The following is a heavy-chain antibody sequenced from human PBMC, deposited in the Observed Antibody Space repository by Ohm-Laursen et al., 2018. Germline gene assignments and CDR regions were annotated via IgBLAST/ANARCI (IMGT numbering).Heavy chain of an antibody. J-gene: IGHJ5*02. CDR1: GCTFTSYD. CDR3: ARGVGVQQWLVLVGNWFDP. Sequence: SSVKVSCKASGCTFTSYDINWVRQATGQGLEWMGWMNPNSGNTGYAQKFQGRVTMTRNTSISTAYMELSSLRSEDTAVYYCARGVGVQQWLVLVGNWFDPWGQGTLVTVSS. V-gene: IGHV1-8*01. D-gene: IGHD6-19*01. CDR2: MNPNSGNT.